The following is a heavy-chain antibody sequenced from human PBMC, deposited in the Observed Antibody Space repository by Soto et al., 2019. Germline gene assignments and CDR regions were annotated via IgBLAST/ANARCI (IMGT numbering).Heavy chain of an antibody. J-gene: IGHJ4*02. D-gene: IGHD6-13*01. CDR2: IIPIFGTA. CDR3: ARDLSEASYSLQFDY. CDR1: GGTFSSYA. Sequence: ASVKVSCKASGGTFSSYAISWVRQAPGQGLEWMGGIIPIFGTANYAQKFQGRVTITADESTSTAYMELSSLRSEDTAVYYCARDLSEASYSLQFDYWGQGTLVTVSS. V-gene: IGHV1-69*13.